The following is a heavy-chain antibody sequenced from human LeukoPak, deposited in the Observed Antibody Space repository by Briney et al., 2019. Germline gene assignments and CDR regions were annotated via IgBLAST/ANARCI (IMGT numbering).Heavy chain of an antibody. D-gene: IGHD3-9*01. Sequence: SVKVSCKASGGTFSSYAISWVRQAPGQGLEWMGRIIPILGIANYAQKFQGRVTITADKSTSTAYMELSSLRSEDTAVYYCARSIAAPHYDILTGYSIDYWGQGTLVTVSS. CDR3: ARSIAAPHYDILTGYSIDY. CDR2: IIPILGIA. J-gene: IGHJ4*02. CDR1: GGTFSSYA. V-gene: IGHV1-69*04.